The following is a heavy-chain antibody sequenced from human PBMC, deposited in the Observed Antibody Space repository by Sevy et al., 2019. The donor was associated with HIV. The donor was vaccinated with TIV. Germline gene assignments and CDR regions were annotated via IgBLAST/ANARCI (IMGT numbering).Heavy chain of an antibody. V-gene: IGHV4-34*01. Sequence: SDTLSLTCAVYDGSFSGYYWSWIRQPPGKGLEWIGEINHSGSTNYNPSPKSRVTISVDTSKNQFSLKLSSVTAADTAVYYCARHCGSTSCSHAFDIWGQGTMVTVSS. CDR2: INHSGST. J-gene: IGHJ3*02. CDR1: DGSFSGYY. CDR3: ARHCGSTSCSHAFDI. D-gene: IGHD2-2*01.